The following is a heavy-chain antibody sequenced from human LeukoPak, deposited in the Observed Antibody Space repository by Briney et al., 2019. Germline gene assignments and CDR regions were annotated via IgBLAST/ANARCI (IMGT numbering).Heavy chain of an antibody. V-gene: IGHV3-30*02. J-gene: IGHJ4*02. D-gene: IGHD3-10*01. CDR1: GFTFSSYG. Sequence: GGSLRLSCAASGFTFSSYGMHWVRQAPGKGLEWVAFIRYDGSNKYYADSVKGRFTISRDNSKNTLYLQMNSLRAEDTAVYYCAKDPYYYGSGSYYNAHFDYWGQGTLVTVSS. CDR2: IRYDGSNK. CDR3: AKDPYYYGSGSYYNAHFDY.